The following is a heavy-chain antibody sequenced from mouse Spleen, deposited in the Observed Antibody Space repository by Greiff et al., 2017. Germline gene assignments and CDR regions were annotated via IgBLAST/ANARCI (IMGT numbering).Heavy chain of an antibody. CDR2: INPSTGYT. D-gene: IGHD3-1*01. CDR1: GYTFTSYW. CDR3: ARCRDWYFDV. V-gene: IGHV1-7*01. Sequence: VQVVESGAELAKPGASVKMSCKASGYTFTSYWMHWVKQRPGQGLEWIGYINPSTGYTEYNQKFKDKATLTADKSSSTAYMQLSSLTSEDSAVYYCARCRDWYFDVWGAGTTVTVSS. J-gene: IGHJ1*01.